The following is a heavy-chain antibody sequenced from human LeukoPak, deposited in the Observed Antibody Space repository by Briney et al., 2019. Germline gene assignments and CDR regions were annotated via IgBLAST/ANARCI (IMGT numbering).Heavy chain of an antibody. CDR1: GYTFTGYY. J-gene: IGHJ5*02. CDR3: ARMVGIWQWLVGRYWFDP. D-gene: IGHD6-19*01. V-gene: IGHV1-2*02. Sequence: ASVKVSCKASGYTFTGYYMHWVRPAPGQGLAWVGWINPNSGGTKYAQKFQGRVTMTRDTSISTAYMELSRLRSDDTAVYYCARMVGIWQWLVGRYWFDPWGQGTLVTVSS. CDR2: INPNSGGT.